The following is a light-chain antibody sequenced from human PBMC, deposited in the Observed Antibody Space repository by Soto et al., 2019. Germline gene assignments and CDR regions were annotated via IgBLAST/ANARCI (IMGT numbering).Light chain of an antibody. CDR3: QQYNNWPRT. J-gene: IGKJ1*01. V-gene: IGKV3-15*01. Sequence: ETVITQSPATLSVSPGERATLSCRASQSVSSDLAWYQQRPGQAPRVLIYGASTRATGFPARFSGSGSGTEFTLTISSLQSEDFAIYYCQQYNNWPRTFGQGTKVDI. CDR1: QSVSSD. CDR2: GAS.